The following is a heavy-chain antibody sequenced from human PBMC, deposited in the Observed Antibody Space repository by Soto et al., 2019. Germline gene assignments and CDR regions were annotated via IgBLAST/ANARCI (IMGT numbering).Heavy chain of an antibody. CDR2: IIPIFGTA. J-gene: IGHJ6*02. D-gene: IGHD3-3*01. Sequence: SVKVSCKASGGTFSSYAISWVRQAPGQGLEWMGGIIPIFGTANYAQKFQGRVTITADESTSTAYMELSSLISEDTAVFYCARGGYYTGALYYYYGMDVWGQGTTVTVSS. V-gene: IGHV1-69*13. CDR3: ARGGYYTGALYYYYGMDV. CDR1: GGTFSSYA.